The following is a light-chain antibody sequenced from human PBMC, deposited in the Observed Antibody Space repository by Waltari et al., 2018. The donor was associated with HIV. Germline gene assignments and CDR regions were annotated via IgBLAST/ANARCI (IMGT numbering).Light chain of an antibody. CDR2: LNSDGSN. CDR1: SGPSSHA. J-gene: IGLJ3*02. Sequence: HLVLTQSPSASASLGASVRLTCTLSSGPSSHALAWHQQQPETGPRFLMKLNSDGSNNKGDGVPDRFSGSSSGAERYLTITSLQSDDEADYYCQTWGTGIQVFGGGTKLTVL. V-gene: IGLV4-69*01. CDR3: QTWGTGIQV.